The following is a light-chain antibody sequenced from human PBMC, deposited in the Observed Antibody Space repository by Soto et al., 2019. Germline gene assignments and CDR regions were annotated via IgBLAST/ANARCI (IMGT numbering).Light chain of an antibody. V-gene: IGKV3-15*01. CDR3: QQYNNRPPWT. J-gene: IGKJ1*01. CDR1: QSVSSN. Sequence: EIVMTKSPATLSVSPGERATLSCRASQSVSSNLAWYQQKPGQAPRLLIFAASTRATGTPARFSGSGSGTEFSLTITSLQSEDFALYYCQQYNNRPPWTFGQGTKVDI. CDR2: AAS.